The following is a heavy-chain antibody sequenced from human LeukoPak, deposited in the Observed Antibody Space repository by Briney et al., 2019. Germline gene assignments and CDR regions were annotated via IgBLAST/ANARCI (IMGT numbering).Heavy chain of an antibody. CDR2: IYYSGST. Sequence: SETLSLTCTVSGGSISSSSYYWGWIRQPPGKGLEWIGSIYYSGSTYYNPSLKSRVTISVDTSKNQFSLKLSSVTAADTAVYYCARVSSIVNFDYWGQGTLVTVSS. CDR1: GGSISSSSYY. J-gene: IGHJ4*02. V-gene: IGHV4-39*07. CDR3: ARVSSIVNFDY. D-gene: IGHD1-26*01.